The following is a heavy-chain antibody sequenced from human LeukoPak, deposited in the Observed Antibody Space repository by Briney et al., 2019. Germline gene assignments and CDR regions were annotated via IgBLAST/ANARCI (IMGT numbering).Heavy chain of an antibody. CDR1: GFTFSSYS. Sequence: GGSLRLSCAASGFTFSSYSMNWVRQAPGKGLEWVSSISSSSSYIYYADSVKGRFTISRDNAKNSLYLQMNSLRAEDTAVYYCARDDYDSSGYYYEFDYWGQGTLVTVSS. CDR3: ARDDYDSSGYYYEFDY. V-gene: IGHV3-21*01. J-gene: IGHJ4*02. D-gene: IGHD3-22*01. CDR2: ISSSSSYI.